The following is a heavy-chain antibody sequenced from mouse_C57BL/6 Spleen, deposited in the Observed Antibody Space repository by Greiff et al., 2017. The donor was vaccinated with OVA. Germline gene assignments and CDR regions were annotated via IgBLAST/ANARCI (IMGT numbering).Heavy chain of an antibody. CDR3: ARGGGYLDY. CDR2: IDPSDSYT. J-gene: IGHJ2*01. V-gene: IGHV1-69*01. Sequence: QVQLQQPGAELVMPGASVKLSCKASGYTFTSYWMHWVKQRPGQGLEWIGEIDPSDSYTNYNQKFKGKSTLTVDQSSSTAYMQLSSLTSDDAAVYYCARGGGYLDYWGQGTTLTVSS. CDR1: GYTFTSYW.